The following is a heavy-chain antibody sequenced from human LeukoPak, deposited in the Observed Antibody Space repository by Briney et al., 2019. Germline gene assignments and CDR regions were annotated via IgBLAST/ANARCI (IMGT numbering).Heavy chain of an antibody. Sequence: PSETLSLTCAVSGGSISSSNWWSWVRQPPGKGLGWIGEIYHSGSTNYNPSLRSRVTISVDKSKNQFSLKLSSVTAADTAVYYCARETIFGVVRYYGMDVWGQGTTVTVSS. V-gene: IGHV4-4*02. CDR1: GGSISSSNW. J-gene: IGHJ6*02. CDR3: ARETIFGVVRYYGMDV. D-gene: IGHD3-3*01. CDR2: IYHSGST.